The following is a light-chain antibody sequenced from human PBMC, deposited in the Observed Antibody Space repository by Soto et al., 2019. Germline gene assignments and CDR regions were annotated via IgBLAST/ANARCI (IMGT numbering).Light chain of an antibody. CDR2: DVT. CDR3: CSYTGVYSYV. J-gene: IGLJ1*01. CDR1: SSDVGGYNY. V-gene: IGLV2-11*01. Sequence: QSVLTQPRSVSGSPGQSVTISCTGTSSDVGGYNYVSWYQQYPGKAPKVMIYDVTKRPSGVPDRFSGSKSGNTASLTISGLQAEDEADYYCCSYTGVYSYVFGTGTKFTVL.